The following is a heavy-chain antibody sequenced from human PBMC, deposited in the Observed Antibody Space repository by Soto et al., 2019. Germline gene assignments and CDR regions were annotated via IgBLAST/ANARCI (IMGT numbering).Heavy chain of an antibody. CDR3: ARGSGQGYGPTFDY. J-gene: IGHJ4*02. Sequence: PSETLSLTCTVSGGSISSGDYYWSWIRQPPGKGLEWIGYIYYSGSTYYNPSLKSRVTISVDTSKNQFSLKLSSVTAADTAVYYCARGSGQGYGPTFDYWGQGTLVTVSS. V-gene: IGHV4-30-4*01. CDR1: GGSISSGDYY. CDR2: IYYSGST. D-gene: IGHD5-18*01.